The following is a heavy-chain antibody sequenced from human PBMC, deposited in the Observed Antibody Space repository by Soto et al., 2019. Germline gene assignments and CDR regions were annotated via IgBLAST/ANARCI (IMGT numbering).Heavy chain of an antibody. D-gene: IGHD1-26*01. CDR3: ARDGVGATKGPNLFDY. CDR2: ISAYNGNT. V-gene: IGHV1-18*04. CDR1: GCTFTSYG. J-gene: IGHJ4*02. Sequence: SGKVACKASGCTFTSYGICWVRHAPGQGLEWMGWISAYNGNTNYAQKLQGRVTMTTDTSTSTAYMELGSMRSDDTAVYYCARDGVGATKGPNLFDYWGQGTLVPVHS.